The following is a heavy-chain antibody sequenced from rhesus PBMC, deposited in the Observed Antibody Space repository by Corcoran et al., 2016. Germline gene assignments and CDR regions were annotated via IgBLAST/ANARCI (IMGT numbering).Heavy chain of an antibody. J-gene: IGHJ4*01. CDR2: IYGSSTST. CDR3: ARDGSNYWGDDYVF. D-gene: IGHD3-34*01. V-gene: IGHV4S10*01. Sequence: QVQLQESGPGVVKPSETLSLTCAVSGGSISDSYRWSWIRQPPGKGLEWIGYIYGSSTSTNYNPALKGRVTISKDTSKNQFSLKLSSVTAADTAVYYCARDGSNYWGDDYVFWGQGVLVTVSS. CDR1: GGSISDSYR.